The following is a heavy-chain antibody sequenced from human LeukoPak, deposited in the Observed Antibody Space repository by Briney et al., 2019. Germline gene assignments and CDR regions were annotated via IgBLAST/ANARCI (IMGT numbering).Heavy chain of an antibody. Sequence: ASVKVSCKASGGTFSSYAISWVRQAPGQGLEWMGGIIPIFGTANYAQKFQGRVTITADESTSTAYMELSSLRSKDTAVYYCARGLPGMVVAASYYYYYYMDVWGKGTTVTVSS. CDR2: IIPIFGTA. CDR1: GGTFSSYA. D-gene: IGHD2-15*01. V-gene: IGHV1-69*13. J-gene: IGHJ6*03. CDR3: ARGLPGMVVAASYYYYYYMDV.